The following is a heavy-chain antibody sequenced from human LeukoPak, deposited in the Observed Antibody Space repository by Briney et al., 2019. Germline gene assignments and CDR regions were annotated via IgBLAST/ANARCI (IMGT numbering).Heavy chain of an antibody. CDR2: IYWDDDR. D-gene: IGHD5-18*01. CDR1: GFSLSTSGLA. V-gene: IGHV2-5*02. CDR3: AHRGYSYGNYYFDY. Sequence: SGPTLVKPTQSLTLTCIVSGFSLSTSGLAVGWIRQPPGKALEWLALIYWDDDRRYTPSLKSRLTITKDTSKNQVVLTLTNMDPVDTATYYCAHRGYSYGNYYFDYWGQGILVTVSS. J-gene: IGHJ4*02.